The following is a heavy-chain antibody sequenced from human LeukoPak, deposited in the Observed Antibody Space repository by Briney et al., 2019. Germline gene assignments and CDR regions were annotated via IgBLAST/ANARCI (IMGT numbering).Heavy chain of an antibody. D-gene: IGHD2-15*01. CDR3: ARCSGGSAYHSDDY. Sequence: PGGSLRLSCAASGLTFSDYYMSWIRQAPGKGLEWVSYISSSTGYKNYVDSVTGRFTISRDKAKNSLYQQMNSLRAEDTAVYYCARCSGGSAYHSDDYWGQGTLVTVSS. V-gene: IGHV3-11*06. CDR1: GLTFSDYY. J-gene: IGHJ4*02. CDR2: ISSSTGYK.